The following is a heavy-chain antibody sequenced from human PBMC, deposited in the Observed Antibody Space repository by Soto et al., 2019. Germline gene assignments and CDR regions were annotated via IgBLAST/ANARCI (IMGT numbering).Heavy chain of an antibody. CDR3: ARVDSSGSYFDS. CDR1: GGSTSSYY. Sequence: QVQLQESGPGLVKPSETLSLTCTVSGGSTSSYYWNWIRQPPGKGLEWIAYIYYTGSTNYNPSLKSRVTLSADTSKNQFSLKLSSVTAADTAMYYCARVDSSGSYFDSWGQGTLVTVSS. D-gene: IGHD3-22*01. V-gene: IGHV4-59*01. J-gene: IGHJ4*02. CDR2: IYYTGST.